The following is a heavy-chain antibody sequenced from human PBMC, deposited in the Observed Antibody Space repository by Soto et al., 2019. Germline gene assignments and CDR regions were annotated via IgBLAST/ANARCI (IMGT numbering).Heavy chain of an antibody. Sequence: QLQLQESGPGLVKPSETLSLTCTVSGGSISSSSYYWGWIRQPPGKGLEWIGSIYYSGSTYYNPSLKSRVTISGDTSKNQFSLKLSSVTAADTAVYYCASNYYDSSGYFPEDYWGQGTLVTVSS. CDR1: GGSISSSSYY. CDR2: IYYSGST. CDR3: ASNYYDSSGYFPEDY. J-gene: IGHJ4*02. V-gene: IGHV4-39*01. D-gene: IGHD3-22*01.